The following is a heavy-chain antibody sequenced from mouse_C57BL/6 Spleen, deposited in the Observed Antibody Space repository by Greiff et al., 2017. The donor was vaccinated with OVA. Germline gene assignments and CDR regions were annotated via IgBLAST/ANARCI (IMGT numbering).Heavy chain of an antibody. D-gene: IGHD2-5*01. CDR2: IDPSDSYT. Sequence: QVQLQQPGAELVMPGASVKLSCKASGYTFTSYWMHWVKQRPGQGLEWIGEIDPSDSYTNYNQKFKGKSTLTVDKSSSTAYMQLSSLTSEDSAVYYCAKRYSNSYAMDYWGQGTSVTVSS. V-gene: IGHV1-69*01. CDR1: GYTFTSYW. J-gene: IGHJ4*01. CDR3: AKRYSNSYAMDY.